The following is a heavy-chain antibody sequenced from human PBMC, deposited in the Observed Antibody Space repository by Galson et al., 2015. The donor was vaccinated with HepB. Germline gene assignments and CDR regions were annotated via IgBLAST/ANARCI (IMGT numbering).Heavy chain of an antibody. V-gene: IGHV4-4*07. CDR1: GASLSAYY. D-gene: IGHD3-10*01. Sequence: LSLTCSVSGASLSAYYWTWVRQPAGKGLEWLGRFHGTGGANYNPSLKSRLHMSVDTSNNHFSLPLTSVTAADTAVYFCARASIPRGAWFDPWGQGALVIVSS. J-gene: IGHJ5*02. CDR3: ARASIPRGAWFDP. CDR2: FHGTGGA.